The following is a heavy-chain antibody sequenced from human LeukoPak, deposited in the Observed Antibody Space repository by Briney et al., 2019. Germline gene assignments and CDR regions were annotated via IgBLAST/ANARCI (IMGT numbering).Heavy chain of an antibody. Sequence: GGSLRLSCAASGFTFSSYAMSWVRQAPGKGLEWVAVISYDGSNKYYADSVKGQFTISRDNSKNTLYLQMNSLRAEDTAVYYCARAGSDGYNEYYFDYWGQGTLVTVSS. J-gene: IGHJ4*02. CDR1: GFTFSSYA. CDR2: ISYDGSNK. V-gene: IGHV3-30*04. D-gene: IGHD5-24*01. CDR3: ARAGSDGYNEYYFDY.